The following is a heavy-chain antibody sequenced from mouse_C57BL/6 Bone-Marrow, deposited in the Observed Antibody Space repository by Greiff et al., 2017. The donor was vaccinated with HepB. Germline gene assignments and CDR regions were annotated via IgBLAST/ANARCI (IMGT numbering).Heavy chain of an antibody. D-gene: IGHD1-1*01. Sequence: QVQLQQPGAELVKPGASVKLSCKASGYTFTSYWMQWVKQRPGQGLEWIGEIDPSDSYTNYNQKFKGKATLTVDTSSSTAYMQLSSLTSEDSAVYYCAREGNGSSFYYAMDYWGQGTSVTVSS. V-gene: IGHV1-50*01. J-gene: IGHJ4*01. CDR3: AREGNGSSFYYAMDY. CDR1: GYTFTSYW. CDR2: IDPSDSYT.